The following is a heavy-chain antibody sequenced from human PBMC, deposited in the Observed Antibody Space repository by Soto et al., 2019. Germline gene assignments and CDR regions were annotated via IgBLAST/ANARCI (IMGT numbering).Heavy chain of an antibody. D-gene: IGHD3-9*01. CDR3: ARAMDILTGYYVY. CDR1: GGTFSSYT. CDR2: IIPILGIA. Sequence: QVQLVQSGAEVKKPGSSVKVSCKASGGTFSSYTIAWVRQAPGQGLEWMGRIIPILGIADYAQKFQGRVTITADKSTSTAYMGLSSLRSEDTAVYYCARAMDILTGYYVYWGQGTLVTVSS. J-gene: IGHJ4*02. V-gene: IGHV1-69*02.